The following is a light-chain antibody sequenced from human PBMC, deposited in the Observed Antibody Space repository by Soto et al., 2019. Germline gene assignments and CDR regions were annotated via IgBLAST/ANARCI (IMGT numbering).Light chain of an antibody. CDR1: SSNVGSNT. CDR3: ASWEDSLNGWV. CDR2: SDD. Sequence: QSVLTQPPSASGTPGQRVTLSCSGSSSNVGSNTVSWYQQLPGTAPKVLIYSDDQRPSGVPDRFSGSRSGSSASLAISGLQSGDEADYYCASWEDSLNGWVIGGGTQLTVL. V-gene: IGLV1-44*01. J-gene: IGLJ3*02.